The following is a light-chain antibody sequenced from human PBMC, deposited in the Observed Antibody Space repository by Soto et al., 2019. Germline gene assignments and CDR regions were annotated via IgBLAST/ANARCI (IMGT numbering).Light chain of an antibody. J-gene: IGLJ2*01. V-gene: IGLV2-14*03. CDR3: SAYTSSKTLV. CDR1: SSDIGGYTY. CDR2: DVS. Sequence: QSVLTQPASVSGSPGPSITISCTGTSSDIGGYTYVSWYQQHPGKAPKLIIDDVSNRPSGVSNRFSGSKSGNTASLAISGLQAEDEADYYCSAYTSSKTLVFGGGTKLTVL.